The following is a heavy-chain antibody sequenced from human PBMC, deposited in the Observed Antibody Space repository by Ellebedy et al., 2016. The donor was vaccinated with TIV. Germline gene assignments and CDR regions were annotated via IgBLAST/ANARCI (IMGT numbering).Heavy chain of an antibody. CDR2: IYYSGST. D-gene: IGHD3-3*01. CDR3: ASRAIFGMGIDAFDI. CDR1: GGSISSYY. V-gene: IGHV4-59*01. J-gene: IGHJ3*02. Sequence: SETLSLXXTVSGGSISSYYWSWIRQPPGKGLEWIGYIYYSGSTNYNPSLKSRVTISVDTSKNQFSLKLSSVTAADTAVNYCASRAIFGMGIDAFDIWGQGTMVTVSS.